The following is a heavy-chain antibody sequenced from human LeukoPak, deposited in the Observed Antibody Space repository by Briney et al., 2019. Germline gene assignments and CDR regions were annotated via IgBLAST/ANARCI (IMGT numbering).Heavy chain of an antibody. D-gene: IGHD3-10*01. J-gene: IGHJ3*02. CDR1: GYTFTSYY. V-gene: IGHV1-46*01. CDR2: INPSGGST. Sequence: ASVKVSCKASGYTFTSYYMHWVRQAPGQGLEWMGIINPSGGSTSYAQKFQGRVTMTRDMSTSTVYMELSSLRSEDTAVYYCARETGRWNYVTNYYGSGSYYNDAFDIWGQGTMVTVSS. CDR3: ARETGRWNYVTNYYGSGSYYNDAFDI.